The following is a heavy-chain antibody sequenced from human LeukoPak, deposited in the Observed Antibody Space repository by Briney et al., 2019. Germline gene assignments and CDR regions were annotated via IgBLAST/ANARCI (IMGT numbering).Heavy chain of an antibody. CDR2: ISNNGGYT. CDR3: AKVGDYYDSSGYYNY. Sequence: GGSLRLSCAASGFTFSSSAMSWVRQAPGKGLEWVSAISNNGGYTYYADSVQGRFTISRDNSKSTLCLQMNSLRAEDTAVYYCAKVGDYYDSSGYYNYWGQGTLVTVSS. CDR1: GFTFSSSA. D-gene: IGHD3-22*01. V-gene: IGHV3-23*01. J-gene: IGHJ4*02.